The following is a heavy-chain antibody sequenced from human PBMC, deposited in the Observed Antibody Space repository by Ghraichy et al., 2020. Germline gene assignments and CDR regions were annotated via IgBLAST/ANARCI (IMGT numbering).Heavy chain of an antibody. Sequence: GGSLRLSCAASGFTFSSYGMHWVRQAPGKGLEWVAVIWYDGSNKYYADSVKGRFTISRDNSKNTLYLQMNSLRAEDTAVYYCARENVLEMATILGAFDIWGQGTMVTVSS. J-gene: IGHJ3*02. CDR1: GFTFSSYG. CDR2: IWYDGSNK. CDR3: ARENVLEMATILGAFDI. V-gene: IGHV3-33*01. D-gene: IGHD5-24*01.